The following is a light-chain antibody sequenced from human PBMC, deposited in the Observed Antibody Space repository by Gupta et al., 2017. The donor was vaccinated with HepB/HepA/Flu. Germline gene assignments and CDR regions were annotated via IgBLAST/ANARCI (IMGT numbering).Light chain of an antibody. Sequence: EIVLTPSPATLSLSPGERATLSCRASQSVSSYLAWYQQKPGQAPRPLIYDASNRATGIPARFGGSGSGTDLTLTISSREPEDFAVYYCQQRSNWPPITFGQGTRLEIK. J-gene: IGKJ5*01. CDR2: DAS. CDR3: QQRSNWPPIT. CDR1: QSVSSY. V-gene: IGKV3-11*01.